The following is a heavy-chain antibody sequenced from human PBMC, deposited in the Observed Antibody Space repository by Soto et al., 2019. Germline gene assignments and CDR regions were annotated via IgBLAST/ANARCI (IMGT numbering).Heavy chain of an antibody. D-gene: IGHD3-16*01. Sequence: QVQLQQWGAGLLKPSETLSLTCAVYGGSFSGYYWSWIRQPPGKGLEWIGEINHSGSTNYNPSLKSGVTISVDTSKNQFPLKLSSVTAAETAVYYCARAGPYVVVSLFSRGAYYFDYWGQGTLVTVSS. J-gene: IGHJ4*02. CDR1: GGSFSGYY. CDR3: ARAGPYVVVSLFSRGAYYFDY. CDR2: INHSGST. V-gene: IGHV4-34*01.